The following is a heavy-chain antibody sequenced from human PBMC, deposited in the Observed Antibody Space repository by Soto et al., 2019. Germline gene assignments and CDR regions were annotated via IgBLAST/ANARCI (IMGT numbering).Heavy chain of an antibody. V-gene: IGHV1-46*01. D-gene: IGHD2-21*02. Sequence: QVQLMQSGAEVKKPGASVKVSCKASGDTFTDYYIHWVRQAPGQGLEWMGTVNPSGGHTTYAQHFLGRVTMTRDTSTSTLYRELTSLTSDDTAIYYRARGGHVVVVTAALDYWGQGTLVTVSS. CDR2: VNPSGGHT. J-gene: IGHJ4*02. CDR3: ARGGHVVVVTAALDY. CDR1: GDTFTDYY.